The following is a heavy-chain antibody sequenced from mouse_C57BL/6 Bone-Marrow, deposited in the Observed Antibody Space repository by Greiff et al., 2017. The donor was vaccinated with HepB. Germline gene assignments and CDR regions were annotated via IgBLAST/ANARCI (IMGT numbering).Heavy chain of an antibody. CDR3: ARCTTVVAHYFDY. Sequence: VKLQQSGAELVKPGASVKMSCKASGYTFTSYWITWVKQRPGQGLEWIGDIYPGSGSTNYNEKFKSKATLTVDTSSSTAYMQLSSLTSEDSAVYYCARCTTVVAHYFDYWGQGTTLTVSS. CDR1: GYTFTSYW. D-gene: IGHD1-1*01. V-gene: IGHV1-55*01. CDR2: IYPGSGST. J-gene: IGHJ2*01.